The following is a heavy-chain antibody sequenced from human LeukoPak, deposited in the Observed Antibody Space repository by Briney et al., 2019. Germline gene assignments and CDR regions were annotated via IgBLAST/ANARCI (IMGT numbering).Heavy chain of an antibody. J-gene: IGHJ4*02. V-gene: IGHV3-21*01. D-gene: IGHD6-19*01. CDR2: ISSSSSYI. CDR1: GFTFSSYS. Sequence: GGSLRLSCAASGFTFSSYSMNWVRQAPGKGLEWVSSISSSSSYIYYADSVKGRFTISRDSSKNTLYLQMNSLRAEDTAVYYCATAINLYSSGWYDYWGQGTLVTVSS. CDR3: ATAINLYSSGWYDY.